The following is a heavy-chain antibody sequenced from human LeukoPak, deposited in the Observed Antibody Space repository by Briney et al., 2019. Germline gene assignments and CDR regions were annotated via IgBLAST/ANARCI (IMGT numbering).Heavy chain of an antibody. CDR1: GGSISGSSYY. D-gene: IGHD2-15*01. CDR2: IYYSGST. Sequence: SETLSLTCTVSGGSISGSSYYWGWIRQPPGKGLEWIGSIYYSGSTYYNPSLKSRVTISVDTSKNQFSLKLNSVTATDTAVYYCARAGYCSGGSCYSDYWGQGTLVTVSS. V-gene: IGHV4-39*01. J-gene: IGHJ4*02. CDR3: ARAGYCSGGSCYSDY.